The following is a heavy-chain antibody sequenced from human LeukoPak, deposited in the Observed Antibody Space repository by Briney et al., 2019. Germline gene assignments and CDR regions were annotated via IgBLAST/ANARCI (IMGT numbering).Heavy chain of an antibody. CDR3: ARGTSADFDY. J-gene: IGHJ4*02. Sequence: GASVKVSCKASGYTFTGYYMHWVRQAPGQGLEWMGWMNPNSGNTGYAQKFQGRVTMTRNTSISTAYMELSSLRSEDTAVYYCARGTSADFDYWGQGTLVTVSS. CDR2: MNPNSGNT. CDR1: GYTFTGYY. D-gene: IGHD2-2*01. V-gene: IGHV1-8*02.